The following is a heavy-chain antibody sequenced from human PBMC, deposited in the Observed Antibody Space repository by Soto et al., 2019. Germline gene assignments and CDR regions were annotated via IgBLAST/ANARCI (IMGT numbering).Heavy chain of an antibody. Sequence: EVQLLESGGGLVQPGGSLRLSCAASGFTFSSYAMSWVRQAPGKGLEWVSAISGSGGSTYYADSVKGRFTISRDNSKNTLYLQMNSLRAEDTAVYYCAYIVVVPAAPRLYGDLDYCGQGTLVTVSS. CDR2: ISGSGGST. CDR3: AYIVVVPAAPRLYGDLDY. D-gene: IGHD2-2*01. CDR1: GFTFSSYA. J-gene: IGHJ4*02. V-gene: IGHV3-23*01.